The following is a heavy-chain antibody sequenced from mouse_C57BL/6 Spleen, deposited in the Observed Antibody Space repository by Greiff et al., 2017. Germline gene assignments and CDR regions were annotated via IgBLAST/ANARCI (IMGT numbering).Heavy chain of an antibody. J-gene: IGHJ1*03. CDR2: ISGGGGNT. CDR1: GFTFSSYT. V-gene: IGHV5-9*01. Sequence: EVKLVESGGGLVKPGGSLKLSCAASGFTFSSYTMSWVRQTPEKRLEWVATISGGGGNTYYPDSVKGRFTMSRDNAKNTLYLQMSRLRSEDTALCDCARGGYYEGYYEPDFGGWGTGTTVTVSS. CDR3: ARGGYYEGYYEPDFGG. D-gene: IGHD2-3*01.